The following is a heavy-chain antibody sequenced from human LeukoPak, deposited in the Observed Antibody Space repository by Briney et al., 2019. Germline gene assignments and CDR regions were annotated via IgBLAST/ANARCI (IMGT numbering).Heavy chain of an antibody. CDR3: AISSGYLFDY. Sequence: ASVKVSCKASGYTVTRYGIIWIRQGPGPGLEWMGWISAYNGNTNYAQELQGRVTMTTDTSTSTAYMELRSLRSDDTAVYYCAISSGYLFDYWGQGTLVTVSS. CDR2: ISAYNGNT. V-gene: IGHV1-18*01. CDR1: GYTVTRYG. J-gene: IGHJ4*02. D-gene: IGHD3-22*01.